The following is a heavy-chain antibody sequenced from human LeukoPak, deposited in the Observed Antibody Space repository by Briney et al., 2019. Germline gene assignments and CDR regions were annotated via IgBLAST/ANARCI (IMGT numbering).Heavy chain of an antibody. CDR1: GFTVSSNY. Sequence: PGGSLRLSCAASGFTVSSNYMSWVRQAPGKGLEWVSVIYSGGSTYYADSVKDRFTISRDNSKNTLYLQMNSLRAEDTAVYYCAKDPWLLYDSSAPDYWGQGTLVTVSS. D-gene: IGHD3-22*01. CDR3: AKDPWLLYDSSAPDY. V-gene: IGHV3-53*01. J-gene: IGHJ4*02. CDR2: IYSGGST.